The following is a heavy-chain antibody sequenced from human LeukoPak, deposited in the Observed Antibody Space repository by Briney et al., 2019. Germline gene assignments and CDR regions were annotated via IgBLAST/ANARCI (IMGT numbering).Heavy chain of an antibody. V-gene: IGHV4-38-2*02. D-gene: IGHD3-10*01. J-gene: IGHJ4*02. CDR3: ARVLLWFGELFYFDY. CDR2: IYHSGST. Sequence: SETLSLTCTVSGYSISSGYYWGWIRQPPGKGLEWIGSIYHSGSTYYNPSLKSRVTISVDTSKNQFSLKLSSVTAADTAVYYCARVLLWFGELFYFDYWGQGTLVTVSS. CDR1: GYSISSGYY.